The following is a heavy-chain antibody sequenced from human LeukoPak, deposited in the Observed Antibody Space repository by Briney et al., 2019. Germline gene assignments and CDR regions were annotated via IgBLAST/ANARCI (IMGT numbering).Heavy chain of an antibody. CDR2: IYYSGTT. CDR1: GGSISSYY. CDR3: ARDPRLSWYFDL. Sequence: SETLSLTCTVSGGSISSYYWSWIRQPPGKGLEWIGYIYYSGTTTYNPSLKSRVTISLDTSKKQFSLKLSSVTAADTAVYYCARDPRLSWYFDLWGRGTLVTVSS. J-gene: IGHJ2*01. V-gene: IGHV4-59*01. D-gene: IGHD5-12*01.